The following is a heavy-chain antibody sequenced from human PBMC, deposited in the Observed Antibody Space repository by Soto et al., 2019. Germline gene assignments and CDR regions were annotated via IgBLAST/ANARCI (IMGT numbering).Heavy chain of an antibody. J-gene: IGHJ3*02. CDR2: ISSSSSTI. Sequence: EVQLVESGGGLVQPGGSLRLSCAASGFTFSSYSMNWVRQAPGKGLEWVSYISSSSSTIYYADSVKGRFTISRDNAKNSLYLQMNSLRDEDTAVYYCARGYYYDSSEDAFDIWGQGTMVTVSS. V-gene: IGHV3-48*02. D-gene: IGHD3-22*01. CDR3: ARGYYYDSSEDAFDI. CDR1: GFTFSSYS.